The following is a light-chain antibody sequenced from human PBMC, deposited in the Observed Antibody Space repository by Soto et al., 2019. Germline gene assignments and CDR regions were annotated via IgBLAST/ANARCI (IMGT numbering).Light chain of an antibody. Sequence: EIVLTQSPGILSLSPGERATLACRASQSISSDHLAWYQQRPGQSPRLLIYGASSRTTDVPDRFSGSGSGTAFYLTISRLEPDDFAVYYCQHYRSAPFSFGPGTKVDIK. J-gene: IGKJ3*01. CDR2: GAS. V-gene: IGKV3-20*01. CDR3: QHYRSAPFS. CDR1: QSISSDH.